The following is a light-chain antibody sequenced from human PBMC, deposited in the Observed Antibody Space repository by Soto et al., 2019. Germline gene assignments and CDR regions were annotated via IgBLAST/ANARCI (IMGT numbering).Light chain of an antibody. J-gene: IGLJ2*01. CDR3: QSYDSSLSGYVV. CDR2: DHN. Sequence: QSVLTQPPSVSGAPGQRVTISCTGSSSNIGAGYDVHWYQQLPGTAPKLLIYDHNNRPSGVPDRFSGSKSGTSASLAITGLQAEDEADYYCQSYDSSLSGYVVFGGGTKLTVL. V-gene: IGLV1-40*01. CDR1: SSNIGAGYD.